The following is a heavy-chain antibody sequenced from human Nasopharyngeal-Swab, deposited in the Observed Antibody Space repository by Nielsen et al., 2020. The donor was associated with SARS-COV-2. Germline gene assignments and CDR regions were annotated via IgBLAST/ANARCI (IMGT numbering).Heavy chain of an antibody. J-gene: IGHJ5*02. D-gene: IGHD3-10*01. CDR3: TTDLRSAGLTKNRLLLWFGELRRTNWFDP. CDR2: IKSKTDGGTT. V-gene: IGHV3-15*01. Sequence: VCQAPGKGLEWVGRIKSKTDGGTTDYAAPVKGRFTISRDDPKNTLYLQMNSLKTEDTAVYYCTTDLRSAGLTKNRLLLWFGELRRTNWFDPWGQGTLVTVSS.